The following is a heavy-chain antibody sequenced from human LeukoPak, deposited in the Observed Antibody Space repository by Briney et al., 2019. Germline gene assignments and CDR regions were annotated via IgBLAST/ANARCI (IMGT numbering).Heavy chain of an antibody. CDR1: GFTFSDYY. J-gene: IGHJ4*02. CDR3: AKSGLNRFDY. Sequence: GGSLRLVCAASGFTFSDYYMSWIRQAPGKGLELVANIKQDRSEKYYVDSVKGRFTISRDNAMNSLYLQMNSLRAEDTAVYYCAKSGLNRFDYWGQGTLVTVSS. V-gene: IGHV3-7*03. D-gene: IGHD2-15*01. CDR2: IKQDRSEK.